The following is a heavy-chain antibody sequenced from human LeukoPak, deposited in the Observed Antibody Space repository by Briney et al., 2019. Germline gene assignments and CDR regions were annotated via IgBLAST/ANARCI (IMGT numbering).Heavy chain of an antibody. V-gene: IGHV3-53*01. J-gene: IGHJ4*02. CDR2: TYSGGSE. Sequence: GGSLRLSCSVSGIIVSNNYMAWVRQAPGKGLEWVAVTYSGGSEFYADSVKGRFTISRDYDNNTLDLQMNSLRAEDTAFYYCARATVTTLNFDYWGQGTLVTVSS. D-gene: IGHD4-17*01. CDR1: GIIVSNNY. CDR3: ARATVTTLNFDY.